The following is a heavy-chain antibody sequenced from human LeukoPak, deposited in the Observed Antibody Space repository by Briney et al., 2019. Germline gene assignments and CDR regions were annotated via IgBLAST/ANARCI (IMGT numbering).Heavy chain of an antibody. V-gene: IGHV4-59*02. CDR2: IYYSGST. CDR3: ARDRSSSSSLDN. J-gene: IGHJ4*02. Sequence: SETLSLTCTVSGASVSSSYWNWIRNPPGKGLKWIGFIYYSGSTNYNPSLKSRVTISVDTSKNQFSLKLSSVTAADTAVYYCARDRSSSSSLDNWGQGTLVTVSS. CDR1: GASVSSSY. D-gene: IGHD6-6*01.